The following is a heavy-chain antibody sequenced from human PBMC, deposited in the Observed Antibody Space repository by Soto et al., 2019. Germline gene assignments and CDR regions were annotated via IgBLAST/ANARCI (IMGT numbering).Heavy chain of an antibody. V-gene: IGHV3-15*01. CDR1: GFTFSNAW. J-gene: IGHJ4*02. Sequence: PGASLRLTCAASGFTFSNAWMSWVRQAPGKGLEWVGRTNSKTDGGTTDYAAPVKGRFTISRDDSRNTLYLQMNSLKTEDTAVYYCTTPRLGPRGYWGQGTRVTVSS. D-gene: IGHD3-10*01. CDR3: TTPRLGPRGY. CDR2: TNSKTDGGTT.